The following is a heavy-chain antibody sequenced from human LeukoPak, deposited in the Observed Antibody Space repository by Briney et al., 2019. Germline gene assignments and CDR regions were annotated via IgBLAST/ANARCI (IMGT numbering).Heavy chain of an antibody. J-gene: IGHJ4*02. CDR3: ARGKTYDDF. Sequence: PSETLALTCNVSGGSISSYYWSWIRQSPGKGLEWIGYIYYSGTTNYNPSLKSRVTISVDTSKNQFYLKLSSVTAADTAVYYCARGKTYDDFWGQGTLVTVSS. V-gene: IGHV4-59*01. D-gene: IGHD3-16*01. CDR2: IYYSGTT. CDR1: GGSISSYY.